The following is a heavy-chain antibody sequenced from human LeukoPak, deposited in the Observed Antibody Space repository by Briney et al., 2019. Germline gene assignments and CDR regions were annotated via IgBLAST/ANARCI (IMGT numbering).Heavy chain of an antibody. Sequence: GGSLRLSCAASGLSFNNAYMCWVRQAPGKGLEWVSSIGGTDGSTYYADSVRGRFTISRDNSKDTLYLQMNSLRVEDTATYYCAKRDSHGSHPYYLDSWGQGALVTVSS. CDR2: IGGTDGST. CDR3: AKRDSHGSHPYYLDS. D-gene: IGHD3-10*01. V-gene: IGHV3-23*01. CDR1: GLSFNNAY. J-gene: IGHJ4*02.